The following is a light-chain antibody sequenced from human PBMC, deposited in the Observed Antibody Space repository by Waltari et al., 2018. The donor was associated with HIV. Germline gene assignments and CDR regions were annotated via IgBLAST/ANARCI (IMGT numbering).Light chain of an antibody. V-gene: IGKV3D-15*01. CDR3: QQYHHWPPLT. Sequence: DILLTQSPATISVSPGGRVTVSCMASQNGDHKLAWYQQKPGQSPRLLIYHSSVRAAGVPTRFGGAGSATNFTLTITSLQSEDFALYFCQQYHHWPPLTFGGGSRVELK. CDR2: HSS. J-gene: IGKJ4*01. CDR1: QNGDHK.